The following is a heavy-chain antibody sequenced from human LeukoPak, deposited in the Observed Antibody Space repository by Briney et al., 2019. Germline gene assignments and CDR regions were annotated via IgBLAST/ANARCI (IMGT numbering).Heavy chain of an antibody. CDR2: IIPVLNIT. D-gene: IGHD5-18*01. J-gene: IGHJ6*02. CDR1: GGTFSSSA. CDR3: ARDQGLTAPPPYGLDV. Sequence: GASVKVSCKASGGTFSSSAITWVRQAPGQGLEWMGRIIPVLNITSYAQKFQGSVTITADTSTSTVYMELGSLRSEETAVYYCARDQGLTAPPPYGLDVWGQGTTVIVSS. V-gene: IGHV1-69*04.